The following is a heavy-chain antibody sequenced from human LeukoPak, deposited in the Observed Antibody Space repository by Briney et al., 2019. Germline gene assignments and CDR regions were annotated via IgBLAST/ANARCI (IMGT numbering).Heavy chain of an antibody. D-gene: IGHD3-22*01. V-gene: IGHV3-30-3*01. Sequence: PGRSLRLSCAASGFTFSSYAMHWVRQAPGKGLEWVAVISYDGSNKYYADSVKGRFTISRDNSKNTLYLQMNSLRAEDTAVYYCARDQGEIRITMIVVTPPAFDIWGQGTMVTVSS. CDR2: ISYDGSNK. J-gene: IGHJ3*02. CDR3: ARDQGEIRITMIVVTPPAFDI. CDR1: GFTFSSYA.